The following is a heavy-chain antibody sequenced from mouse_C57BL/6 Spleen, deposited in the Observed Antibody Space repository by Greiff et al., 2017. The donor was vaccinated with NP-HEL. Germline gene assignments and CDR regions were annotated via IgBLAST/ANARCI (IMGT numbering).Heavy chain of an antibody. Sequence: VQLQQPGAELVKPGASVKMSCKASGYTFTSYWITWVKQRPGQGLEWIGDIYPGSGSTNYNEKFKSKATLTVDTSSSTAYMQLSSLTSEDSAVYYCARPYGSSFYYFDYWGQGTTLTVSS. J-gene: IGHJ2*01. D-gene: IGHD1-1*01. CDR3: ARPYGSSFYYFDY. V-gene: IGHV1-55*01. CDR1: GYTFTSYW. CDR2: IYPGSGST.